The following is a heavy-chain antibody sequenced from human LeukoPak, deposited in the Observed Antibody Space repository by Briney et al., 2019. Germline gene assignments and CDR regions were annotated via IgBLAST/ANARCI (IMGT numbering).Heavy chain of an antibody. CDR1: GYTFTSYD. V-gene: IGHV1-8*01. D-gene: IGHD2-2*01. Sequence: ASVKVSCKASGYTFTSYDINWVRQATGQGLEWMGWMNPNSGNTGYAQKFQGRVTMTRNTSISTAYMELSSLRSEDTAVYYCARASKRSPRYIVVVPAAMGYWGQGTLVTVSS. CDR3: ARASKRSPRYIVVVPAAMGY. J-gene: IGHJ4*02. CDR2: MNPNSGNT.